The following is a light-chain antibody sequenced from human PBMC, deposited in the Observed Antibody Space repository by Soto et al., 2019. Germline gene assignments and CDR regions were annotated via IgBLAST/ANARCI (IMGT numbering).Light chain of an antibody. Sequence: QSALTQPASMSGPPGQSITISCTGTSSDVGGYNYVSWYRQHPGKDPKLMIYDVNNRPSGVSNRFSGSKSGNTASLTISGLQAEDEADYYCSSHSSSSTLVVFGGGTKLTVL. V-gene: IGLV2-14*03. CDR1: SSDVGGYNY. J-gene: IGLJ2*01. CDR3: SSHSSSSTLVV. CDR2: DVN.